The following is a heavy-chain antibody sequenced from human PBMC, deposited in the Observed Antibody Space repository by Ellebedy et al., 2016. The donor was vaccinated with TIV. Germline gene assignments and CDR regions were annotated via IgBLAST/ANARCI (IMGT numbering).Heavy chain of an antibody. CDR1: GDSISSYY. Sequence: MPSETLSLTCTVSGDSISSYYWSWIRQPAGKGLEWIGRIYTSGSTNYNPSLKSRVTMSVDTSKNQFSMKLSSVTAADTAVYYCASDQAVAGTWDYWGQGTLVTVSS. CDR3: ASDQAVAGTWDY. J-gene: IGHJ4*02. CDR2: IYTSGST. D-gene: IGHD6-19*01. V-gene: IGHV4-4*07.